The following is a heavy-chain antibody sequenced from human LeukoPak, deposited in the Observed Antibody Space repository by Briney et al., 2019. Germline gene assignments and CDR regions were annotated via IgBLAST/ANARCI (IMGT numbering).Heavy chain of an antibody. Sequence: GGSLRLSCAASGFTFSNAWMSWVRQAPGKGLEWVSVIYSGGSTYYADSVKGRFTISRDNSKNTLYLQMNSLRAEDTAVYYCARGHPGWFDPWGQGTLVTVSS. J-gene: IGHJ5*02. CDR3: ARGHPGWFDP. V-gene: IGHV3-66*01. CDR1: GFTFSNAW. CDR2: IYSGGST.